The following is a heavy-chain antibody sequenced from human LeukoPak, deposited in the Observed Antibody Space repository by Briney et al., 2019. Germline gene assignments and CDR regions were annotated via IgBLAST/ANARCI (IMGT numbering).Heavy chain of an antibody. CDR2: INHSGST. CDR1: GGPFSGYY. J-gene: IGHJ5*02. CDR3: ARGIKSSGWYNWFDP. Sequence: PSETLSLTCAVYGGPFSGYYWSWIRQPPGKGLEWIGEINHSGSTNYNPSLKSRVTISVDTSKNQFSLKLSSVTAADTAVYYCARGIKSSGWYNWFDPWGQGTLVTVSS. D-gene: IGHD6-19*01. V-gene: IGHV4-34*01.